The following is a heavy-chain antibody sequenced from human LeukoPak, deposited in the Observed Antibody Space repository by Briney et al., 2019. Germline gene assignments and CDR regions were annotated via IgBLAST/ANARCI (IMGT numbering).Heavy chain of an antibody. V-gene: IGHV3-11*01. CDR3: ARAPGGYCSGGSCYDWFDP. CDR2: ISSSGSTI. D-gene: IGHD2-15*01. J-gene: IGHJ5*02. CDR1: GFTFSDYY. Sequence: GGSLGLSCAASGFTFSDYYMSWIRQAPGKGLEWVSYISSSGSTIYYADSVKGRFTISRDNAKNSLYLQMDSLRAEDTAVYYCARAPGGYCSGGSCYDWFDPWGQGTLVTVSS.